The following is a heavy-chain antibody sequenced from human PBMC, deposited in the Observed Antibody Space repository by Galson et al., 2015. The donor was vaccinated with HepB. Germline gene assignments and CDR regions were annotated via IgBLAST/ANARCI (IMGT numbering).Heavy chain of an antibody. CDR3: AKSFLSGYDYGERGGDYYYYGMDV. J-gene: IGHJ6*02. CDR1: GFTFSSYA. D-gene: IGHD5-12*01. Sequence: SLRLSCAASGFTFSSYAMHWVRQAPGKGLEWVAVISYDGSNKYYADSVKGRFTISRDNSKNTLYLQMNSLRAEDTAVYYCAKSFLSGYDYGERGGDYYYYGMDVWGQGTTVTVSS. CDR2: ISYDGSNK. V-gene: IGHV3-30*04.